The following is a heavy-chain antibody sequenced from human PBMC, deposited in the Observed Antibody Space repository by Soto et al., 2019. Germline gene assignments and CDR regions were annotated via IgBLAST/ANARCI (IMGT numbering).Heavy chain of an antibody. CDR2: IIPIFGTA. V-gene: IGHV1-69*12. CDR1: GGTFSSYA. CDR3: ASHYDSSGYYYRGLDY. D-gene: IGHD3-22*01. Sequence: QDQLVQSGAEVKKPGSSVKVSCKASGGTFSSYAISWVRQAPGQGLEWMGGIIPIFGTADYAQKFQGRVTITAXXXTXXGNMELSSLRSEDTAVYYCASHYDSSGYYYRGLDYWGQGTLVTVSS. J-gene: IGHJ4*02.